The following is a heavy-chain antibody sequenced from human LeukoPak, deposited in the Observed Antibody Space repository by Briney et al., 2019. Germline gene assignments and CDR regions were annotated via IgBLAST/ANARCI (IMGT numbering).Heavy chain of an antibody. D-gene: IGHD3-10*01. CDR2: ISSSSSYI. CDR1: GFTFSSYS. CDR3: AREEGSGGYPH. Sequence: GGSLRLSCAASGFTFSSYSMNWVRQAPGKGLEWVSSISSSSSYIYYADSVKGRFTISRDNAKNSLYLQMNSLRAEDTAGYYCAREEGSGGYPHWGQGTLVPVSS. J-gene: IGHJ1*01. V-gene: IGHV3-21*01.